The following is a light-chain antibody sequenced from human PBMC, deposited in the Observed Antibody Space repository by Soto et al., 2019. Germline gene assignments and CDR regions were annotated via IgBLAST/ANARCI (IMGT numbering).Light chain of an antibody. CDR2: GAS. Sequence: EIVMTQSPATLSVSPGQRTTLSCRASQGLSGNLAWYQQKPGQAPRLLIYGASTRATGVPARFSGSGSGTEFTLTISSLQSEDFAVDYCQQYDNWPWYTFGQGTKLEIK. CDR3: QQYDNWPWYT. CDR1: QGLSGN. J-gene: IGKJ2*01. V-gene: IGKV3-15*01.